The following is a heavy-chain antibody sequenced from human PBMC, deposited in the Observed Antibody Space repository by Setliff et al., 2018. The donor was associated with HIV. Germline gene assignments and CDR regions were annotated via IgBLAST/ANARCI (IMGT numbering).Heavy chain of an antibody. D-gene: IGHD4-17*01. V-gene: IGHV4-39*07. J-gene: IGHJ4*02. CDR3: ARDWGLYGDQCSFDY. Sequence: PSETLSLTCTVSGGSISSSSYYWGWIRQPPGKGLEWIGSLYYTGSTYYSTSLKSRVAISVDTSKNQFSLPLHSVTAADTAVYYCARDWGLYGDQCSFDYWGQGTLVTVSS. CDR1: GGSISSSSYY. CDR2: LYYTGST.